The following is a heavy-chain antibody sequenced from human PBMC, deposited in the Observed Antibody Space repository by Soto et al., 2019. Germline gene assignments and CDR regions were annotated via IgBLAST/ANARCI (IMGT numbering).Heavy chain of an antibody. Sequence: QVHLLQSGAEVKKPGASVKVSCKASGYTFTSYGIIWVRQAPGQGLERMGWISAYNGNTNYAQKIQGRVTMTTDTSTSTADMELRSLRSDDTAVYYCARDPGYCSGGSCYSIFDYWGQGTMVTVSS. CDR1: GYTFTSYG. CDR2: ISAYNGNT. J-gene: IGHJ4*02. CDR3: ARDPGYCSGGSCYSIFDY. V-gene: IGHV1-18*01. D-gene: IGHD2-15*01.